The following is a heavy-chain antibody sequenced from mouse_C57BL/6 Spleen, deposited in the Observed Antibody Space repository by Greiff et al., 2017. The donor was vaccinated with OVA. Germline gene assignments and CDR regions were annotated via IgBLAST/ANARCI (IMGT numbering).Heavy chain of an antibody. V-gene: IGHV8-12*01. CDR1: GFSLSTSGMG. D-gene: IGHD2-1*01. CDR2: IYWDDDK. Sequence: QVTLKESGPGILQPSQTLSLTCSFSGFSLSTSGMGVSWIRQPSGQGLEWLALIYWDDDKRYNPSLKSRLTISKDTSRNQVFMKSTSVDTEDTATYYCARSVYMYYAMDYWGQGTSVTVSS. J-gene: IGHJ4*01. CDR3: ARSVYMYYAMDY.